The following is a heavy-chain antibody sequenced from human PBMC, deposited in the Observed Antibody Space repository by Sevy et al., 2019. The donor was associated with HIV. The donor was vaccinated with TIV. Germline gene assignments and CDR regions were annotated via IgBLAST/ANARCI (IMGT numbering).Heavy chain of an antibody. CDR1: GFTISNYY. CDR3: SRGMVRPVTGEEFGY. J-gene: IGHJ4*02. CDR2: IREDGSKK. D-gene: IGHD3-10*01. V-gene: IGHV3-7*01. Sequence: GGSLRLSCAASGFTISNYYMTWLRQAPGEGLEWLATIREDGSKKFYVDSVKGRFTVSRDKAKNSLYLQMNRLRADDTAVYYCSRGMVRPVTGEEFGYWGQGTLVTVSS.